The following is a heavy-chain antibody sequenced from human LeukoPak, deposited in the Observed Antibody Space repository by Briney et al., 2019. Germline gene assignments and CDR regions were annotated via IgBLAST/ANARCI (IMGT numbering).Heavy chain of an antibody. V-gene: IGHV3-43*02. J-gene: IGHJ4*02. CDR2: ISGDGGST. CDR3: AKDFGGAYSGSYYFDY. Sequence: PGGSLRLSCAGSGFSFDVYAMHWVRQAPGKGLEWVSLISGDGGSTYSADSVEGRFTISRDNSKNSLYLQMNSLRTEDTALYYCAKDFGGAYSGSYYFDYWGQGTLVTVSS. D-gene: IGHD1-26*01. CDR1: GFSFDVYA.